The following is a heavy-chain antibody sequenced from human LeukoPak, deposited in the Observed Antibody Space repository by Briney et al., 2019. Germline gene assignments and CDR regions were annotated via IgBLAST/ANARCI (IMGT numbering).Heavy chain of an antibody. CDR2: INAGNGNT. D-gene: IGHD5-24*01. Sequence: ASVKVSCTASGYTFTSYAMHWVRQAPGQRLEWMGWINAGNGNTKYSQKFQGRVTITRDTSASTAYMELSSLRSEDTAVYYCARVEMATITIRGSFDYWGQGTLSPSPQ. CDR3: ARVEMATITIRGSFDY. J-gene: IGHJ4*02. CDR1: GYTFTSYA. V-gene: IGHV1-3*01.